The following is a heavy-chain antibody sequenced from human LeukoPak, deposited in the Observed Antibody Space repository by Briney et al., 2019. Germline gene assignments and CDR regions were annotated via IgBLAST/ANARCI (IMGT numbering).Heavy chain of an antibody. V-gene: IGHV4-34*01. CDR2: INHSGST. CDR3: ARALSWAAKNY. J-gene: IGHJ4*02. D-gene: IGHD2-15*01. CDR1: GGSFSGYY. Sequence: PSETLSLTCAVYGGSFSGYYWSWIRQPPGKGLEWIGEINHSGSTNYNPSLKSRVTISVDTSKNQFSLKLSSVTAADTAVYYCARALSWAAKNYWGQGTLVTVSS.